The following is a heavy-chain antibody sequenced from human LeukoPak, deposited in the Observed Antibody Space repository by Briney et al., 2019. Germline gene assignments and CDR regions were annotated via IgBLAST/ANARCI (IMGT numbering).Heavy chain of an antibody. Sequence: ASVKVSCKASGDPFSNYDVTWVRQAPGQGPEWMGRIIPVFDTAKYAQNFQGRVTMTTDESSSTAYMELYSLRSEDTAVYYCALSAEKQLVYFDFWGQGTLVTVSS. CDR2: IIPVFDTA. CDR3: ALSAEKQLVYFDF. V-gene: IGHV1-69*05. J-gene: IGHJ4*02. CDR1: GDPFSNYD. D-gene: IGHD6-13*01.